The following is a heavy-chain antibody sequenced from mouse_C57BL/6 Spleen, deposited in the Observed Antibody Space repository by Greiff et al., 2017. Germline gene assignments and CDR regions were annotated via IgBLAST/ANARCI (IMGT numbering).Heavy chain of an antibody. D-gene: IGHD2-1*01. V-gene: IGHV5-17*01. CDR2: ISSGSSTI. J-gene: IGHJ4*01. CDR1: GFTFSDYG. CDR3: SRNYCYAMDY. Sequence: EVQGVESGGGLVKPGGSLKLSCAASGFTFSDYGMHWVRQAPEKGLEWVAYISSGSSTIYYAATVKGRFTISRDNAKNTLFLQMTSLRSENTAMYYCSRNYCYAMDYWGQGTSVTVSS.